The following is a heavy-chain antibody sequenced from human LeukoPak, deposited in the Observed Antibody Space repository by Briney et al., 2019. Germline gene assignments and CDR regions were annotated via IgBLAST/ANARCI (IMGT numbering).Heavy chain of an antibody. CDR2: INPNSGGT. CDR1: GYTFTGYY. D-gene: IGHD6-13*01. V-gene: IGHV1-2*02. J-gene: IGHJ4*02. CDR3: ARAERRDIAAAGY. Sequence: GASVKVSCKASGYTFTGYYMHWVRQAPGQGLEWMGWINPNSGGTNYAQKFQGRVTMTRDTSISTAYMELSRLRSDDTAVYYCARAERRDIAAAGYWGQGTLVTVSS.